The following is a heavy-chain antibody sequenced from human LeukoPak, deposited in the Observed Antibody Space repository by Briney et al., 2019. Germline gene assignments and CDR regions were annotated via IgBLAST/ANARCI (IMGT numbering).Heavy chain of an antibody. Sequence: GGSLRLSCADSGFTFSSYAMSWVRQAPGKGLEWVSAISGSGGSTYYADSVKGRFTISRDNSKNTLYLQMNSLRAEDTAVYYCAKESMITFAGVIAYLGYWGQGTLVTVSS. CDR2: ISGSGGST. CDR1: GFTFSSYA. D-gene: IGHD3-16*02. J-gene: IGHJ4*02. V-gene: IGHV3-23*01. CDR3: AKESMITFAGVIAYLGY.